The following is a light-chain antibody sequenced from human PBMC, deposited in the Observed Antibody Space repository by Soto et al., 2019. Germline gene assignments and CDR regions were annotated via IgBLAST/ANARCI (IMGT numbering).Light chain of an antibody. Sequence: DIQLTQSPSSLSSSLGDRVTITFRASQGINIFLAWFQQKPGKAPNLLISAASTLQSGVPSRFSGSGSETEFTLTITSLQPEDSATYYCQQRNSYPRTFGQGTKVDIK. CDR3: QQRNSYPRT. V-gene: IGKV1-9*01. J-gene: IGKJ2*01. CDR2: AAS. CDR1: QGINIF.